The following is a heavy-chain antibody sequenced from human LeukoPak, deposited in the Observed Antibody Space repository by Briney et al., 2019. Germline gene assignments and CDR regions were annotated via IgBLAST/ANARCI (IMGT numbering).Heavy chain of an antibody. CDR3: AREGYTSGRAAAFDF. CDR1: GFTLSNYH. Sequence: GGSLRLSCAASGFTLSNYHMHWVRQAPGRGLEWVALIPHDGGGKQYAASVQDRFTICRDNSENTVYLQMNSLRHDDAAVYFCAREGYTSGRAAAFDFWGRGTLVTVSS. V-gene: IGHV3-30*04. J-gene: IGHJ4*02. CDR2: IPHDGGGK. D-gene: IGHD6-19*01.